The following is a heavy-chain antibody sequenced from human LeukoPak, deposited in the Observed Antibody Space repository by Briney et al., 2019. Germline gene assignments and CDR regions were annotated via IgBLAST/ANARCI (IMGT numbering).Heavy chain of an antibody. CDR1: GYTFTSYY. J-gene: IGHJ3*02. CDR2: INPSGGST. CDR3: ATADYYDSSGSMIGAFDI. Sequence: ASVKVSCTASGYTFTSYYMHWVRQAPGQGLEWMGVINPSGGSTSYAQKFQGRVTMTRDTSTSTVYMELSSLRSEDTAVYYCATADYYDSSGSMIGAFDIWGQGTMVTVSS. V-gene: IGHV1-46*01. D-gene: IGHD3-22*01.